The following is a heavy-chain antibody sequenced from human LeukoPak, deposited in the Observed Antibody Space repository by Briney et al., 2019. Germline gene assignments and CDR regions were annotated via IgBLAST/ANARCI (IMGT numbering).Heavy chain of an antibody. CDR2: NCRGCST. Sequence: VRSLRLSCAPSGFTASSNYISWVRQAPGTGRGWVSVNCRGCSTYYADSVKGRFTIYNDYSKNPLYLKMNSLRAEDPAVYYCARDEVGATFDYWGQGTLVTVSS. V-gene: IGHV3-66*02. CDR3: ARDEVGATFDY. J-gene: IGHJ4*02. CDR1: GFTASSNY. D-gene: IGHD1-26*01.